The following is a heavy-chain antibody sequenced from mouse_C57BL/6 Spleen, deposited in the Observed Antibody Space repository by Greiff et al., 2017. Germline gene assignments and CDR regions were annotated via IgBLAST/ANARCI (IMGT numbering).Heavy chain of an antibody. CDR2: ISSGGDYI. J-gene: IGHJ3*01. V-gene: IGHV5-9-1*02. Sequence: EVKLVESGEGLVKPGGSLKLSCAASGFTFSSYAMSWVRQTPEKRLEWVAYISSGGDYIYYADTVKGRFTISRDNVRNTLYLQMSSLKSEDTAMYYCTRGNSSWFAYWGQGTLVTVSA. CDR3: TRGNSSWFAY. CDR1: GFTFSSYA.